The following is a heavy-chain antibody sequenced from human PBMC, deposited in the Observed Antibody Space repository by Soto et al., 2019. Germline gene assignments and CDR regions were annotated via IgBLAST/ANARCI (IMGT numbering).Heavy chain of an antibody. CDR1: GYTFTSYD. CDR2: IIPMFETV. V-gene: IGHV1-69*13. Sequence: VKVSCKASGYTFTSYDIYWVRQAPGQGLEWMGGIIPMFETVNYAQRFQGRLTIAADESTSTAYMELTSLTSADTAIYFCARGLRTGNYGMDVWGQGTTVTVSS. J-gene: IGHJ6*02. CDR3: ARGLRTGNYGMDV. D-gene: IGHD2-15*01.